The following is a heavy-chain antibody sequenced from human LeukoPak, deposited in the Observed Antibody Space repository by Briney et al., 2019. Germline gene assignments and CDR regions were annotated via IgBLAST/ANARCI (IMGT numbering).Heavy chain of an antibody. J-gene: IGHJ3*02. Sequence: SETLSLTCTVSGVSFSSYYRSWIRQPPGKGLEWIGYIYYSGSTNYNPSLKSRVTISGDPSKNQFSLKLSSVTAADTAVYYCARRVQTYYYDSSGYYSPALNAFDIWGQGTMVTVSS. CDR1: GVSFSSYY. D-gene: IGHD3-22*01. V-gene: IGHV4-59*08. CDR3: ARRVQTYYYDSSGYYSPALNAFDI. CDR2: IYYSGST.